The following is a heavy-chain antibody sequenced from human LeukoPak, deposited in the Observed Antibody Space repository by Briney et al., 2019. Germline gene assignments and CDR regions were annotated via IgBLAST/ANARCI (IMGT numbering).Heavy chain of an antibody. CDR1: GFTFSTYW. V-gene: IGHV3-7*03. Sequence: PGGSLRLSCAVSGFTFSTYWMSWVRQAPGKGLEWVANIKQDGSQKYYVHSVKGRFTISRDNAKNSLYLQMNSLRAEDTAVYYCARMTSLMAYAFDIWGQGTMVTVSS. CDR2: IKQDGSQK. J-gene: IGHJ3*02. D-gene: IGHD5-24*01. CDR3: ARMTSLMAYAFDI.